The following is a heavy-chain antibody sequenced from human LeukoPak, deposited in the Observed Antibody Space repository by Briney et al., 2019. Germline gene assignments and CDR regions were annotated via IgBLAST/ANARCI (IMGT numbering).Heavy chain of an antibody. CDR1: GFTLSVHW. V-gene: IGHV3-7*03. CDR3: ARGHYGMDV. CDR2: IKGDGSET. J-gene: IGHJ6*02. Sequence: GGSLRLSCAASGFTLSVHWMTWVRQAPGKLMEWVANIKGDGSETYYVDSVKGRFTISRDNAKNSVSLQMNSLRAEDTAVYYCARGHYGMDVWGQGTTVAVSS.